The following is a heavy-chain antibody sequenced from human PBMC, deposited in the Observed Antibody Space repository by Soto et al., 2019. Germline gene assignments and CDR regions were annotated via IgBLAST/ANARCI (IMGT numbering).Heavy chain of an antibody. CDR1: GFTFSSYA. D-gene: IGHD6-6*01. J-gene: IGHJ4*02. CDR3: AKRSSSSTFDY. V-gene: IGHV3-23*01. CDR2: IRGSDDST. Sequence: EVQLLESGGGLVQPGESLRLSCAASGFTFSSYAMSWVRQAPGKGLEWVSVIRGSDDSTYYADSVKGRFTISRDNSKNTLYLQMNSLRAEATAVYYCAKRSSSSTFDYWGQGTLVTVSS.